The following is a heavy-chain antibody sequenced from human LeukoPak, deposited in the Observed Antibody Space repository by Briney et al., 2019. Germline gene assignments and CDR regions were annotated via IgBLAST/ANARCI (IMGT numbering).Heavy chain of an antibody. J-gene: IGHJ4*02. D-gene: IGHD2-8*01. CDR1: GGSISSTFYY. Sequence: SETLSLTCTVSGGSISSTFYYWGWIRQPPGKGLEWIGSINYSGSTYYNPSLKSRVTISVDTSKNQFSLKLSSVTAADTAVYYCARRRFVRGPDVVNPFDYWGQGTLVTVSS. CDR3: ARRRFVRGPDVVNPFDY. CDR2: INYSGST. V-gene: IGHV4-39*01.